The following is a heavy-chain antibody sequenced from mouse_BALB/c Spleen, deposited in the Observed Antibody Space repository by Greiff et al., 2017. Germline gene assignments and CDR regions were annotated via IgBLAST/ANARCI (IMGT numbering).Heavy chain of an antibody. J-gene: IGHJ4*01. V-gene: IGHV5-6-3*01. CDR2: INSNGGST. D-gene: IGHD2-2*01. CDR1: GFTFSSYG. Sequence: EVQLVESGGGLVQPGGSLKLSCAASGFTFSSYGMSWVRQTPDKRLELVATINSNGGSTYYPASVKGRFTISRDNAKNTLYLQMSSLKSEDTAMYYCARLWLRRGMDYWGQGTSVTVSS. CDR3: ARLWLRRGMDY.